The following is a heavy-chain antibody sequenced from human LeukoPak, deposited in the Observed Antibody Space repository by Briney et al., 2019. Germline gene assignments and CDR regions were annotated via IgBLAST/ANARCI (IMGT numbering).Heavy chain of an antibody. D-gene: IGHD3-22*01. CDR2: ISGSGGST. Sequence: GGSLRLSCAASGFTFSSYAMNWVRQAPGKGREWVSGISGSGGSTYYADSVKGRFTISRDNSKNTLYLQMNSLRAEDTAVYYCAKDRRRYYYDSSGSNFDYWGQGTLVTVSS. J-gene: IGHJ4*02. CDR3: AKDRRRYYYDSSGSNFDY. CDR1: GFTFSSYA. V-gene: IGHV3-23*01.